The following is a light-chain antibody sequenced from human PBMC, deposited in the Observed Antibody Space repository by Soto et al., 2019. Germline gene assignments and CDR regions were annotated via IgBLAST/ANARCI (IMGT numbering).Light chain of an antibody. CDR3: LQDSAFSWT. Sequence: AVQMTQSPSSLSASVGDRVIITCRANQDVGSGLGWYQQKPGKAPKLLIFYASTLESGVPARFSGSRSGTDFTLSISSLQPEDFATYYCLQDSAFSWTFGLGTRVDIK. J-gene: IGKJ1*01. V-gene: IGKV1-6*01. CDR2: YAS. CDR1: QDVGSG.